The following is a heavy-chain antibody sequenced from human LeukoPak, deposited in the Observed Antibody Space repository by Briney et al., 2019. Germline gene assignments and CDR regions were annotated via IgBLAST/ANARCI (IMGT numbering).Heavy chain of an antibody. J-gene: IGHJ4*02. D-gene: IGHD3-22*01. Sequence: GGALRLSCAASGFTFSSYSMNWVRQAPGKGLELVSSISSSSRYIYDADSVKGRFTISRDKAKNSLYLQMNRLRAEDKAVYYCAREPYYYDSSGYLGGYYFDYWGQGTLVTVSS. CDR3: AREPYYYDSSGYLGGYYFDY. CDR1: GFTFSSYS. CDR2: ISSSSRYI. V-gene: IGHV3-21*01.